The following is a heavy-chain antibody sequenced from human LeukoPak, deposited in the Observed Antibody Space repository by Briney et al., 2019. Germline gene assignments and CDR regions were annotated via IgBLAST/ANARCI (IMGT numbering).Heavy chain of an antibody. D-gene: IGHD3-3*01. CDR2: ISSSGSTI. CDR3: ARDPLSPNYDFWSGYSRRDAFDI. CDR1: GFTFSDYY. J-gene: IGHJ3*02. V-gene: IGHV3-11*04. Sequence: GGSLRLSCAASGFTFSDYYMSWIRQAPGKGLEWVSYISSSGSTIYYADSVKGRFTISRDNAKNSLYLQMNSLRAEDTAVYYCARDPLSPNYDFWSGYSRRDAFDIWDQGTMVTVSS.